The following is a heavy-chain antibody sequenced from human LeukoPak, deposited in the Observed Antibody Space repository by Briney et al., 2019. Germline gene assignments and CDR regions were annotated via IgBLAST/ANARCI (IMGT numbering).Heavy chain of an antibody. J-gene: IGHJ5*02. CDR1: GYSFTSYW. Sequence: ASVKVSCKASGYSFTSYWIGWVRQMPGKGLEWMGIIYPGDSDTRYSPSFQGQVTISADKSISTAYLQWSSLKASDTAMYYCARLGDSSGPNWFDPWGQGTLVTVSS. CDR2: IYPGDSDT. D-gene: IGHD6-19*01. CDR3: ARLGDSSGPNWFDP. V-gene: IGHV5-51*01.